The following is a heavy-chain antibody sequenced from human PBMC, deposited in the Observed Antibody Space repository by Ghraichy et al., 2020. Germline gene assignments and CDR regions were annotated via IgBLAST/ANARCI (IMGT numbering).Heavy chain of an antibody. Sequence: SETLSLTCAVYGGSFSGYYWSWIRHPPGNWLEWIGEINHSGSTNYNPSLKSRVTISVDTSKNQFSLKLSSVTAADTAVYYCATRYFIAAAGNNWFDPWGQGTLVTVSS. V-gene: IGHV4-34*01. J-gene: IGHJ5*02. CDR2: INHSGST. CDR3: ATRYFIAAAGNNWFDP. D-gene: IGHD6-13*01. CDR1: GGSFSGYY.